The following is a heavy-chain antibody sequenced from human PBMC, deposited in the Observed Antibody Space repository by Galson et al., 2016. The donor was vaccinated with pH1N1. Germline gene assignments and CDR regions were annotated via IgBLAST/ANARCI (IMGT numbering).Heavy chain of an antibody. J-gene: IGHJ3*02. Sequence: SLRLSCAASGLMYSDYWMTWVRQAPGKGLEWVGNIKQHGSKINYGDSVKGRFTISRDNAKNSLFLQMTSLRADDSAVYYCARDRTYSESNTYYDLFDIWGQGTMVIVSS. CDR1: GLMYSDYW. D-gene: IGHD3-16*01. V-gene: IGHV3-7*03. CDR3: ARDRTYSESNTYYDLFDI. CDR2: IKQHGSKI.